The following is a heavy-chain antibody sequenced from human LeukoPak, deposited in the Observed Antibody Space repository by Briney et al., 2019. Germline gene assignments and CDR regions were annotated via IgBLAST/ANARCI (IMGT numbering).Heavy chain of an antibody. V-gene: IGHV3-48*02. Sequence: GGSLRLSCAASGFTFSSYSMNWVRQAPGKGLEWVSHITASGTAMFYADSVKGRFTISRDNAKNSLYLQMNSLRDKDTAVYYCASSGSYRFDYWGQGTLVTVSS. CDR1: GFTFSSYS. CDR2: ITASGTAM. D-gene: IGHD1-26*01. J-gene: IGHJ4*02. CDR3: ASSGSYRFDY.